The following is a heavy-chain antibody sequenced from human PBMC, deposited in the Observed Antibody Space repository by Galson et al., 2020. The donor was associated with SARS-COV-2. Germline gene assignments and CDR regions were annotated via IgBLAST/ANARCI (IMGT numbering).Heavy chain of an antibody. J-gene: IGHJ6*02. V-gene: IGHV1-46*01. D-gene: IGHD6-6*01. Sequence: ASVKVSCKASGYTFTSYYMHWVRQAPGQGLEWMGIINPSGGSKIYVEKLQGRVTMTRDTSTSTDYMELSSLRSEDTSVYYCARGGSHGMDVWGQGSTGTVSS. CDR3: ARGGSHGMDV. CDR1: GYTFTSYY. CDR2: INPSGGSK.